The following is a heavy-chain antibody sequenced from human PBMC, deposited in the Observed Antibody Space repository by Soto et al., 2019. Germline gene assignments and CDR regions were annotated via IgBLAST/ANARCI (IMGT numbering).Heavy chain of an antibody. CDR1: GFTFSSYA. V-gene: IGHV3-23*01. CDR2: ISGSGGST. CDR3: AKDRRVGYSSGWPIIFDY. D-gene: IGHD6-19*01. Sequence: GGSLRLSCAASGFTFSSYAMSWVRQAPGKGLEWVSAISGSGGSTYYADSVKGRFTISRDNSKNTLYLQMNSLRAEDTAVYYCAKDRRVGYSSGWPIIFDYWGQGTLVTVSS. J-gene: IGHJ4*02.